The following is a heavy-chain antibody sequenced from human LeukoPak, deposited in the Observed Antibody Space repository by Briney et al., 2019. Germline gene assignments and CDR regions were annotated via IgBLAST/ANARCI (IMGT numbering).Heavy chain of an antibody. Sequence: GGSLRLSCAASGFTFSSYDMQWVRQATGKGLEWVSSIGKAGDTYYAGSVKGRFTISRENAKNSLYLQMNSLRAGDTAVYYCARGGYSYGKPDAFDIWGQGTMVTVSS. J-gene: IGHJ3*02. V-gene: IGHV3-13*04. CDR1: GFTFSSYD. D-gene: IGHD5-18*01. CDR2: IGKAGDT. CDR3: ARGGYSYGKPDAFDI.